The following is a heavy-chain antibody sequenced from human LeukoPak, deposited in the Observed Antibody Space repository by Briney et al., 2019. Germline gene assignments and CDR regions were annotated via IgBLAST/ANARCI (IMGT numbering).Heavy chain of an antibody. D-gene: IGHD1-14*01. V-gene: IGHV3-33*01. CDR3: TRYNNDHFDY. J-gene: IGHJ4*02. CDR1: GFTFGGYG. CDR2: IAYDGSRA. Sequence: GGSLRLSCAGSGFTFGGYGMHWFRQTPGKGLEWVAVIAYDGSRAFYADSVKGRFTISRDNSKNTMSVQMDALRAEDTAVYYCTRYNNDHFDYWGQGTLVTVSS.